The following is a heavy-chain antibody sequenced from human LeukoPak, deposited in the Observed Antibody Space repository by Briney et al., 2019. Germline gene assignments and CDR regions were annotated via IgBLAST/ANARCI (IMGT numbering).Heavy chain of an antibody. CDR1: GGSISSYY. CDR2: IYTSGST. D-gene: IGHD3-22*01. Sequence: SETLSLTCTVSGGSISSYYWSWIRQPAGKGLEWIGRIYTSGSTNYNPSLKSRVTMSVDTSKNQFSLKLSSVTAADTAAYYCAREFLSYYDSSGYYYGWYFDLWGRGTLVTVSS. V-gene: IGHV4-4*07. CDR3: AREFLSYYDSSGYYYGWYFDL. J-gene: IGHJ2*01.